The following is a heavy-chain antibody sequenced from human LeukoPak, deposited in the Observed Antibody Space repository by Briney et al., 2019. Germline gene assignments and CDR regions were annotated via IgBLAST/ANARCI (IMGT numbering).Heavy chain of an antibody. CDR1: GFTFSSYG. V-gene: IGHV3-30*02. Sequence: GGSLRLSCAASGFTFSSYGMHWVRQAPGKGLEWVAFIRYDGSNKYYADSVKGRFTISRDNSKNTLYLQMNSLRAEDTAVYYCAKDLPATTVSEYIWFDPWGQGTLVTVSS. CDR3: AKDLPATTVSEYIWFDP. CDR2: IRYDGSNK. J-gene: IGHJ5*02. D-gene: IGHD2/OR15-2a*01.